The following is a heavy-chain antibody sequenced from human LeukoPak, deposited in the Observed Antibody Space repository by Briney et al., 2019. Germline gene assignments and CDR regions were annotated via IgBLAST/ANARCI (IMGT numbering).Heavy chain of an antibody. Sequence: GGSLRLSCAASGFTFSSYGMSWVRQAPGKGLEWVSAISGSGGSTYYADSVKGRFTISRDNSKNTLYLQMNSLRAEDTAVYYCARGRYDSSGYYPIFDYWGQGTLVTVSS. CDR2: ISGSGGST. V-gene: IGHV3-23*01. J-gene: IGHJ4*02. D-gene: IGHD3-22*01. CDR3: ARGRYDSSGYYPIFDY. CDR1: GFTFSSYG.